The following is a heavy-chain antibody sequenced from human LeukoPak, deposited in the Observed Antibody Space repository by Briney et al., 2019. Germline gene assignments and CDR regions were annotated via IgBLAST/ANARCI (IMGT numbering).Heavy chain of an antibody. CDR1: GGTFSSYA. CDR3: ARDRNFNWFDP. Sequence: ASVKVSCKASGGTFSSYAISWVRQAPGQGLEWTGGIIPIFGTANYAQKFQGRVTITTDKSTSTAYMELSSLRSEDTAVYYCARDRNFNWFDPWGQGTLVTVSS. D-gene: IGHD1-14*01. CDR2: IIPIFGTA. V-gene: IGHV1-69*05. J-gene: IGHJ5*02.